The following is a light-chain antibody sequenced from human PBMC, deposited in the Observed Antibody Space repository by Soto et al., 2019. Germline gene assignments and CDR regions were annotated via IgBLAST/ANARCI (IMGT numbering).Light chain of an antibody. CDR2: DAS. V-gene: IGKV1-5*01. Sequence: DIQMTQSPSTLSASVGDRVTMTCRASQSITGWLAWYQQIPGKAPKLMIYDASNLESGVPSRFSGSGSGTEYTLTISSLQSDDFATYYCQQYNSYPPTFGQGTKVEI. J-gene: IGKJ1*01. CDR3: QQYNSYPPT. CDR1: QSITGW.